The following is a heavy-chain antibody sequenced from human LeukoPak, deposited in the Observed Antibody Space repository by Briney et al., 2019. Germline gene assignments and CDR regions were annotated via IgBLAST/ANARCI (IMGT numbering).Heavy chain of an antibody. J-gene: IGHJ3*02. CDR2: ISYDGSNK. Sequence: GRSLRLSCAASGFTFSSYAMHWVRQAPGKGLEWVAVISYDGSNKYYADSVKGRFTISRDNSKNTLYLQMNSLRAEDTAVYYCARGYSYGRGAFDIWGQGTMVTVSS. CDR1: GFTFSSYA. D-gene: IGHD5-18*01. CDR3: ARGYSYGRGAFDI. V-gene: IGHV3-30*04.